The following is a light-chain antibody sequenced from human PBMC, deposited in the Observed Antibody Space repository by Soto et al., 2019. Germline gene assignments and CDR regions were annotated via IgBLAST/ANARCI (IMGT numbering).Light chain of an antibody. J-gene: IGKJ2*01. CDR2: AAS. CDR1: QGISSA. V-gene: IGKV1D-13*01. CDR3: QQFNNFPAT. Sequence: AIQLTQSPSSLSASVGDRVTITCRASQGISSALAWYQQKPGKAPKLLIYAASSLESGVPSRFSGSGSGTDFTLTISNLQPEHFATYYCQQFNNFPATFGQGTKLEIK.